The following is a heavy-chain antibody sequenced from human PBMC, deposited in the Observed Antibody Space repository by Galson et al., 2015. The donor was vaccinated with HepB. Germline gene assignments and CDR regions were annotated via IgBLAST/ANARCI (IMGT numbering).Heavy chain of an antibody. Sequence: QSGAEVKKPGESLRISCEVSGHNFTSYWITWVRQVPGKGLEWMGRIDPSDSYDNYSPSFQGHVSISADKSVSSAFLQWGSLKASDTAMYYCTVWHNRVYYRQTTFEYWGQGTLVSVSS. D-gene: IGHD3-10*01. V-gene: IGHV5-10-1*01. J-gene: IGHJ4*02. CDR1: GHNFTSYW. CDR2: IDPSDSYD. CDR3: TVWHNRVYYRQTTFEY.